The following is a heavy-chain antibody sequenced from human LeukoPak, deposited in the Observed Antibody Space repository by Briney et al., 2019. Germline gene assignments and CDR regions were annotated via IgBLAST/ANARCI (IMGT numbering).Heavy chain of an antibody. CDR1: GGSFSGYY. J-gene: IGHJ4*02. CDR2: INHSGST. Sequence: SETLSLTCAVYGGSFSGYYWSWIRQPPGKGLEWMGEINHSGSTNYNPSLNSRVTISVDTSKNQFSLNLSSVTAADTAVYYCARAVNIVGATCHFDYWGQGTLVTVSS. V-gene: IGHV4-34*01. CDR3: ARAVNIVGATCHFDY. D-gene: IGHD1-26*01.